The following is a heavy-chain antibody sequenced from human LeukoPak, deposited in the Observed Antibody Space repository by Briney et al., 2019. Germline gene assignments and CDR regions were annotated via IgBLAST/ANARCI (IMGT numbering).Heavy chain of an antibody. D-gene: IGHD3-10*01. CDR3: ARVGSGNYGAYYMDV. CDR2: IRYDGNDK. Sequence: GGSLRLSCAASGFTFSSYGIHWVRQAPGKGLEWVSFIRYDGNDKSYADSVKGRFTISRDSSKNTVYLQMNSLRAEDTAVYYCARVGSGNYGAYYMDVWGKGTTVTISS. CDR1: GFTFSSYG. V-gene: IGHV3-30*02. J-gene: IGHJ6*03.